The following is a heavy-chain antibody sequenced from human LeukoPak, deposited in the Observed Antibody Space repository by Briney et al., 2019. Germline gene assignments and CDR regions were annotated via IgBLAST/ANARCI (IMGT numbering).Heavy chain of an antibody. V-gene: IGHV4-59*01. CDR1: GASISIYS. CDR3: AKSNRYCDSASCYEAFDI. Sequence: SETLSLTCTVSGASISIYSWSWIRQPPGQALEWIGYIYYSGSPNYNPSLKSRVTMSVDASKNQFSLKVSSVTAADTAVYYCAKSNRYCDSASCYEAFDIWAKGQWSPSLQ. CDR2: IYYSGSP. D-gene: IGHD2-2*01. J-gene: IGHJ3*02.